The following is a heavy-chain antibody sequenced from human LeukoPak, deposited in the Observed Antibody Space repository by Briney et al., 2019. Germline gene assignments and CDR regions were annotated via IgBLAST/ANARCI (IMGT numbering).Heavy chain of an antibody. CDR1: GVSFSNYD. D-gene: IGHD3-3*01. CDR3: ARGRSRVTIFGVALNWLDA. CDR2: IHHSGRN. J-gene: IGHJ5*02. V-gene: IGHV4-34*01. Sequence: SETLSLTCAVYGVSFSNYDWTWIRQPPGKGVEWVGEIHHSGRNNYNPSLKSRITISADTSKKQFSLRLSSVTAADTAVYYCARGRSRVTIFGVALNWLDAWGQGNLVTVSS.